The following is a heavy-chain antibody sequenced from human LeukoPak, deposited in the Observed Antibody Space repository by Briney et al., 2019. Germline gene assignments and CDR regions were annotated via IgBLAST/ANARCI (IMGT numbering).Heavy chain of an antibody. V-gene: IGHV1-2*02. J-gene: IGHJ3*02. Sequence: ASVKVSCKASGYTFTSYYMHWVRQAPGQGLEWMGWINPNSGVTNFAQKFQGRVTMTRDTSISTAYMELSRLRSDDTAVYYCAAAKIAVAGSYDAFDIWGQGTMVTVSS. CDR1: GYTFTSYY. CDR2: INPNSGVT. D-gene: IGHD6-19*01. CDR3: AAAKIAVAGSYDAFDI.